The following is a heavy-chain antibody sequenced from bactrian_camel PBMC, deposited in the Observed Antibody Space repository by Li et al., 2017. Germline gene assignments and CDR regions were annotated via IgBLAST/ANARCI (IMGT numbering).Heavy chain of an antibody. Sequence: VQLVESGGGSVPAGGSLKLSCVAAGFDYANYCLGWFRQASGKGREVIARIARDGATMYADSVTGRFTISRGNARKTLLLQMNNLKPEDSAMYYCAAAIFVNKCPTSWQTNSREIEDFDFWGRGTQVTVS. V-gene: IGHV3S55*01. J-gene: IGHJ4*01. CDR2: IARDGAT. CDR3: AAAIFVNKCPTSWQTNSREIEDFDF. D-gene: IGHD1*01. CDR1: GFDYANYC.